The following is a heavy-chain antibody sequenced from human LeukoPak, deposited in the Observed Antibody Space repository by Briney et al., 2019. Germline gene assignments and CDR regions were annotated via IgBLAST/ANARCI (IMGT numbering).Heavy chain of an antibody. V-gene: IGHV3-23*01. CDR1: GFTFSDYA. D-gene: IGHD3-10*01. CDR2: INPDGGS. Sequence: GGTLRLSCQASGFTFSDYAMSWVRQAPGKGLEWVSSINPDGGSFFADSVKGRSSISRDDSRSVVYLQMNTLSAEDTAVYYCARSGVATCHYWGQGILVTVSS. CDR3: ARSGVATCHY. J-gene: IGHJ4*02.